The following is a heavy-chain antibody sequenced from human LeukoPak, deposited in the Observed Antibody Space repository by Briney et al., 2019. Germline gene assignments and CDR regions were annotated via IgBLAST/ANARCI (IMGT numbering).Heavy chain of an antibody. CDR2: INHSGST. D-gene: IGHD6-19*01. J-gene: IGHJ4*02. V-gene: IGHV4-30-2*01. CDR1: GGSISSGGYS. Sequence: SQTLSLTCAVSGGSISSGGYSWSWIRQPPGKGLEWIGEINHSGSTNYNPSLKSRVTISVDTSKNQFSLKLSSVTAADTAVYYCARIRSSGWGPNFDYWGQGTLVTVSS. CDR3: ARIRSSGWGPNFDY.